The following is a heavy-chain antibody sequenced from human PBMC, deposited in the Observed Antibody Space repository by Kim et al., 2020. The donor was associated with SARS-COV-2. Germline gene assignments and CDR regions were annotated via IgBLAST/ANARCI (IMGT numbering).Heavy chain of an antibody. CDR1: GYTLTFYG. D-gene: IGHD3-22*01. V-gene: IGHV1-18*01. CDR2: ISAYNGNT. Sequence: ASVKVSCKASGYTLTFYGISWVRQAPGQGLEWMGWISAYNGNTNYAQKLQGRVTMTTDTSTSTAYMELRSLRSDDTAVYYCARAGAYYYDSRGLDYWGQGTLVTVSS. CDR3: ARAGAYYYDSRGLDY. J-gene: IGHJ4*02.